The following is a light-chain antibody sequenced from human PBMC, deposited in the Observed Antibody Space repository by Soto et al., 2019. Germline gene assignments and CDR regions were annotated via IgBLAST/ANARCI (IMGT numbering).Light chain of an antibody. CDR2: DAS. J-gene: IGKJ1*01. CDR3: QQRSNWPPT. V-gene: IGKV3-11*01. Sequence: EIVLTQSPATLSLSPGERVTLSFRASQCVSSYLAWYQQKPGQAPRLLIYDASTRATGIPARFSGSGSGTDFTLTITSLEPEDFAVYYCQQRSNWPPTFGQGTKVDIK. CDR1: QCVSSY.